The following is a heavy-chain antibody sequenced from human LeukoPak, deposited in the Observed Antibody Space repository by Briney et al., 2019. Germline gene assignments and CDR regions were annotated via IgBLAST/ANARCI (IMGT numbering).Heavy chain of an antibody. CDR3: ARDPLPDP. CDR2: INPNSGGT. J-gene: IGHJ5*02. Sequence: ASVKVSCKASGYTFTSYDINWVRQATGQGLEWMGWINPNSGGTNYAQKFQGRVTMTRDTSISTAYMELSRLRSDDTAVYYCARDPLPDPWGQGTLVTVSS. D-gene: IGHD1-26*01. CDR1: GYTFTSYD. V-gene: IGHV1-2*02.